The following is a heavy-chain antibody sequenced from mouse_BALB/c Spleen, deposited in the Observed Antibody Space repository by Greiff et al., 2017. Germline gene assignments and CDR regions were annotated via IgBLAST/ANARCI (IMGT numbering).Heavy chain of an antibody. CDR2: ISYDGSN. J-gene: IGHJ1*01. CDR1: GYSITSGYY. Sequence: DVQLQESGPGLVKPSQSLSLTCSVTGYSITSGYYWNWIRQFPGNKLEWMGYISYDGSNNYNPSLKNRISITRDTSKNQFFLKLNSVTTEDTATYYCASDLLWPYFDVWGAGTTVTVSS. V-gene: IGHV3-6*02. D-gene: IGHD2-1*01. CDR3: ASDLLWPYFDV.